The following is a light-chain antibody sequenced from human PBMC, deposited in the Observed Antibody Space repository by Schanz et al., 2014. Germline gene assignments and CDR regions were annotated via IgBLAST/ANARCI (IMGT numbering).Light chain of an antibody. Sequence: QSALTQPPSASGSPGQSVTISCTGTSSDIGGYNYVSWYQHHPGKAPKIIIFEATERPSGVSNRFSGSKSGNTASLTISGLQAEDEADYYCCSYAGSSTLWVFGGGTKVTVL. J-gene: IGLJ3*02. CDR2: EAT. CDR1: SSDIGGYNY. CDR3: CSYAGSSTLWV. V-gene: IGLV2-8*01.